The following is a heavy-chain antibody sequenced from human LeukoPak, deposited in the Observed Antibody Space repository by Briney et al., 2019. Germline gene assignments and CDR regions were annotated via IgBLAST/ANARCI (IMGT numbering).Heavy chain of an antibody. D-gene: IGHD2-15*01. CDR1: GGTFSSYA. CDR3: ARGTSGGFRDY. Sequence: SVKVSCKASGGTFSSYAISWVRQAPGQGLEWMGRIIPILGIANYAQKFQGRVTITADKSTSTAYMELSSLRSEDTAVYYCARGTSGGFRDYWGQGTLVTVSS. J-gene: IGHJ4*02. CDR2: IIPILGIA. V-gene: IGHV1-69*04.